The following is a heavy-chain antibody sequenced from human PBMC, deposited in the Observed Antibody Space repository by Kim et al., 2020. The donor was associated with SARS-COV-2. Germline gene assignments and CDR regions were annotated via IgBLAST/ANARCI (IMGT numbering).Heavy chain of an antibody. CDR3: AKNLREYYYYYGMDV. D-gene: IGHD4-17*01. J-gene: IGHJ6*02. Sequence: DSVKGRFTISRDSSKNTLYLQMNSLRVEDTAVYYCAKNLREYYYYYGMDVWGQGTTVTVSS. V-gene: IGHV3-33*06.